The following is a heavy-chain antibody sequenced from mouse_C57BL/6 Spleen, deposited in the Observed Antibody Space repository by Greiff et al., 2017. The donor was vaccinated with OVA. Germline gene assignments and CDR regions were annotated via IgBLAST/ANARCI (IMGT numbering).Heavy chain of an antibody. Sequence: VQRVESGPELVKPGASVKISCKASGYAFSSSWMNWVKQRPGKGLEWIGRIYPGDGVTNYNGKFKGKATLTADKSSSTAYMQLSSLTSEDSAVYFCARSDYGNFFADWGKGTLVTVSA. V-gene: IGHV1-82*01. J-gene: IGHJ3*01. D-gene: IGHD2-1*01. CDR2: IYPGDGVT. CDR1: GYAFSSSW. CDR3: ARSDYGNFFAD.